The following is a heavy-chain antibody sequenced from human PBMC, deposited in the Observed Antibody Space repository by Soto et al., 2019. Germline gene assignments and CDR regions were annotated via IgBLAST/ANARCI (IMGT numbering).Heavy chain of an antibody. V-gene: IGHV1-69*12. D-gene: IGHD6-6*01. J-gene: IGHJ6*02. CDR1: GGTFSSYA. CDR2: IIPIFGRA. Sequence: QVQLVQSGAEVKKPGSSVKVSCKASGGTFSSYAISWVRQAPGQGLEWMGGIIPIFGRANYAQKFQGRVTITADESTSTAYMELSSLRSEDTAVYYCARKPSIAARPDRYYYYGMDVWGQGTTVTVSS. CDR3: ARKPSIAARPDRYYYYGMDV.